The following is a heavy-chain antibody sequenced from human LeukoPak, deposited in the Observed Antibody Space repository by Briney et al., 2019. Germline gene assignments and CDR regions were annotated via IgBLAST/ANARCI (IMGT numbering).Heavy chain of an antibody. D-gene: IGHD3-9*01. CDR2: IIPIFGTA. CDR1: GGTFSSYA. Sequence: PLASVKVSCKASGGTFSSYAFSWVRQAPAPGLEWMGGIIPIFGTANYAQKFQGRVTITADKSTSTAYMELSSLRSEVTAVYYCARDRHEYPFDWLSRRDYFDYWGQGTLVTVSS. J-gene: IGHJ4*02. V-gene: IGHV1-69*06. CDR3: ARDRHEYPFDWLSRRDYFDY.